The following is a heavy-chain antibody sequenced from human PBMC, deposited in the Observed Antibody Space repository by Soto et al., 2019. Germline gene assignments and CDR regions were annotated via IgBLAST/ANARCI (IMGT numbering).Heavy chain of an antibody. V-gene: IGHV2-5*02. J-gene: IGHJ4*02. CDR3: AHKDAQYYFDY. Sequence: QITLKESGPTLVKPTQTLTLTCTFSGFSLRTSGVAVGWIRQPPGKALEWLALIYWDDDKRYSPSLKSRLTITKVTSKNQVVLTMTNMDPEDTATYFCAHKDAQYYFDYWGQGTLVTVSS. CDR1: GFSLRTSGVA. CDR2: IYWDDDK.